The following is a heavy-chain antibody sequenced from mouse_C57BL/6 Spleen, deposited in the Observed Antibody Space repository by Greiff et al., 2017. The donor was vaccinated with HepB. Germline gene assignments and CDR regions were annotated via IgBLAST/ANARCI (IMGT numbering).Heavy chain of an antibody. D-gene: IGHD2-3*01. V-gene: IGHV10-1*01. CDR3: VREADGYYEAWFAY. CDR2: IRSKSNNYAT. J-gene: IGHJ3*01. CDR1: GFSFNTYA. Sequence: EVQRVESGGGLVQPKGSLKLSCAASGFSFNTYAMNWVRQAPGKGLEWVARIRSKSNNYATYYADSVKDRFTISRDDSESMLYLQMNNLKTEDTAMYYCVREADGYYEAWFAYWGQGTLVTVSA.